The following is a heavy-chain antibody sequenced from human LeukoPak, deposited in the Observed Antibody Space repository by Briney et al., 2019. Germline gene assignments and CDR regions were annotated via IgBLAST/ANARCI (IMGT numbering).Heavy chain of an antibody. CDR3: ATSGYSSSWYFG. Sequence: GGSLRLSCAASGFTFSNYWMHWVRQAPGKGLVWVSRINSDGINTSYADSVKGRFTISRDNAKNTLNLQMNSLRAEDTAVYYCATSGYSSSWYFGWGQGTLVTVSS. CDR2: INSDGINT. V-gene: IGHV3-74*01. J-gene: IGHJ4*02. D-gene: IGHD6-13*01. CDR1: GFTFSNYW.